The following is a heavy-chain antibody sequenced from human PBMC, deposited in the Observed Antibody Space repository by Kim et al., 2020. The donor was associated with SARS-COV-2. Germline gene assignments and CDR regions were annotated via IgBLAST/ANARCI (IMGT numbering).Heavy chain of an antibody. J-gene: IGHJ4*02. D-gene: IGHD1-26*01. Sequence: GGSLRLSCAASGFSLSNYWMHWVRQAPGKGLVWVSRISSDGITDYYASSVKGCSTTSGDNTSNSLFLLMNIIGADAAAFYYCTRVVEGAAGPCDYWGQG. CDR1: GFSLSNYW. CDR3: TRVVEGAAGPCDY. V-gene: IGHV3-74*01. CDR2: ISSDGITD.